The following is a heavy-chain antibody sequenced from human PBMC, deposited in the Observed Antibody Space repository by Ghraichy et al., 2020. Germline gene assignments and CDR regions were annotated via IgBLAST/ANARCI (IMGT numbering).Heavy chain of an antibody. D-gene: IGHD2-2*01. CDR1: GYGFTSYG. J-gene: IGHJ6*03. CDR3: AREGRYCSSLSCYIGTTYYHMDV. Sequence: ASVKVSCKASGYGFTSYGISWVRQAPGQGLEWMGWISGYNGDTNYAQKFQDRVTVTTDTSTSTAYMELRSLRSADTAVYFCAREGRYCSSLSCYIGTTYYHMDVWGKGTTVTVSS. V-gene: IGHV1-18*01. CDR2: ISGYNGDT.